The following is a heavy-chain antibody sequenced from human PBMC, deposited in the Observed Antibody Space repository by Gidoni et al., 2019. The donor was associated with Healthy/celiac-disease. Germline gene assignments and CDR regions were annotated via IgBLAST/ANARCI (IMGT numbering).Heavy chain of an antibody. CDR2: IYYRCST. D-gene: IGHD2-2*01. Sequence: QVQLQESGPGLVKPSKTLSLSCTVSGGPVSSGSYYWIWLRQPPGKGLEWIGYIYYRCSTNYNPSLKRRVTISVATAKNQFSLKLISVTAADTAVYYCAGEGVPAAIDAFDIWGQGTMVTVSS. V-gene: IGHV4-61*01. J-gene: IGHJ3*02. CDR1: GGPVSSGSYY. CDR3: AGEGVPAAIDAFDI.